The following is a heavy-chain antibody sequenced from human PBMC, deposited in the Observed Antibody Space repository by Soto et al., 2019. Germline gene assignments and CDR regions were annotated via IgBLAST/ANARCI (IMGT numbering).Heavy chain of an antibody. D-gene: IGHD3-22*01. Sequence: GWSLSISCSSSGVPLSSYAMPCVPQAPGKGLEYVSAISSNGGSTYYADSVKGRFTISRDNSKNTLYLQMSSLRAEDTAVYYCVKDATGSGYYYYWGQGTLVSVSS. J-gene: IGHJ4*02. CDR1: GVPLSSYA. CDR3: VKDATGSGYYYY. V-gene: IGHV3-64D*06. CDR2: ISSNGGST.